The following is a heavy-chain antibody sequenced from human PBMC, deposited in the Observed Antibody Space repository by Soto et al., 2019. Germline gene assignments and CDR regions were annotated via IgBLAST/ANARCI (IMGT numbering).Heavy chain of an antibody. Sequence: QEKLVESGGGVVQPGRSLRLSCAASGFTFSAYGMHWVRQAPGKGLEWVTVISYDGSSKYDADSVKGRFIVSRDKSKNTLYLQMNSLRPEDTAVYYCAKVTFSGDYYYSYGMDVWGQGTTVTVSS. D-gene: IGHD1-26*01. V-gene: IGHV3-30*18. CDR3: AKVTFSGDYYYSYGMDV. CDR1: GFTFSAYG. J-gene: IGHJ6*02. CDR2: ISYDGSSK.